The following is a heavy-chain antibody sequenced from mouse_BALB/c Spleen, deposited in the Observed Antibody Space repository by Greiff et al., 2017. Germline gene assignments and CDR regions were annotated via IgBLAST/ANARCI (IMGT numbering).Heavy chain of an antibody. D-gene: IGHD1-1*02. J-gene: IGHJ4*01. CDR3: ARDSGGNHAMDY. CDR2: INSNGGST. CDR1: GFTFSSYG. V-gene: IGHV5-6-3*01. Sequence: EVQVVESGGGLVQPGGSLKLSCAASGFTFSSYGMSWVRQTPDKRLELVATINSNGGSTYYPDSVKGRFTISRDNAKNTLYLQMSSLKSEDTAMYYCARDSGGNHAMDYWGQGTSVTVSS.